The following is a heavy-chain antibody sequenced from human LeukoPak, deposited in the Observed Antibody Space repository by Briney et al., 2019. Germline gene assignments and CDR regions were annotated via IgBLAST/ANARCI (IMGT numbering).Heavy chain of an antibody. D-gene: IGHD2-21*02. CDR2: ISGSGGST. CDR3: AKVCGGDCSYFDY. Sequence: AGGSLRLSCAASGFTFSSYWMSWVRQAPGKGLEWVSAISGSGGSTYYADSVKGRFTTSRDNSKNTLYLQMNSLRAEDTAVYYCAKVCGGDCSYFDYWGQGTLVTVSS. V-gene: IGHV3-23*01. CDR1: GFTFSSYW. J-gene: IGHJ4*02.